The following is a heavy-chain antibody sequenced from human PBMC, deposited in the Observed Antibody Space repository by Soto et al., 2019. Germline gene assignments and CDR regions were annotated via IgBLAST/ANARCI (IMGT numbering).Heavy chain of an antibody. Sequence: GSGPTLVNPTQTLTLTFTFSGFSLSTILICVSWIRHPPGKALEWLALIDWDDDKYYSTSLKTRLTISKDTSKNQVVLTMTNMDPVDTATYYCARILLDFPGIAAAGTGYFDYWGQGTLVTVSS. V-gene: IGHV2-70*01. D-gene: IGHD6-13*01. J-gene: IGHJ4*02. CDR2: IDWDDDK. CDR3: ARILLDFPGIAAAGTGYFDY. CDR1: GFSLSTILIC.